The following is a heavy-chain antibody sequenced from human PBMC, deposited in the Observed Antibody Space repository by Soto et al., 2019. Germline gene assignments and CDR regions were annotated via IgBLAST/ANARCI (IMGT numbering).Heavy chain of an antibody. CDR3: ARWGDWMQQVL. CDR1: GGSIRSNKW. CDR2: IYHSGTT. Sequence: QVKLQESGPGLVKPSETLSLTCGVSGGSIRSNKWWSWVRQPPGEGLEWIGEIYHSGTTNYNPSLKSRVTISVDKAKNQFSLKVTSVTAADTAVYYCARWGDWMQQVLWGQGTLVTVSS. D-gene: IGHD5-18*01. V-gene: IGHV4-4*02. J-gene: IGHJ4*02.